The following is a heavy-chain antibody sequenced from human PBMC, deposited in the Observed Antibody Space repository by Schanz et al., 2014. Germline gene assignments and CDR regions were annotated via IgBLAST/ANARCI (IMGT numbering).Heavy chain of an antibody. D-gene: IGHD2-15*01. CDR1: GGSISSSGYY. J-gene: IGHJ4*02. V-gene: IGHV4-39*01. CDR2: IYYSGST. CDR3: ARLPGLYCSGGACYRGY. Sequence: QLQLQESGPGLVKPSETLSLTCTVSGGSISSSGYYWGWIRQPPGNGLEWIGSIYYSGSTYYNPPLKGRVPIPVDAPKTHSPLRVPSVTATDTAVYYCARLPGLYCSGGACYRGYWGQGTLVTVSS.